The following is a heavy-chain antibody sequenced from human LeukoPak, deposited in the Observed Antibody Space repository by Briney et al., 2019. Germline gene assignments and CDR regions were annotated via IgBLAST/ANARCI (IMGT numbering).Heavy chain of an antibody. Sequence: PGGSLRLSCAVSGFTFSSHDMNWVRQAPGKGLEWVSSISVSDGNTYYADSVKGRFIISRDNPKNTLYLQMNSLKAEDTATYYCAKGYASGWYYGLYFDYWGQGTLVTVSS. D-gene: IGHD6-19*01. CDR1: GFTFSSHD. CDR2: ISVSDGNT. V-gene: IGHV3-23*01. CDR3: AKGYASGWYYGLYFDY. J-gene: IGHJ4*02.